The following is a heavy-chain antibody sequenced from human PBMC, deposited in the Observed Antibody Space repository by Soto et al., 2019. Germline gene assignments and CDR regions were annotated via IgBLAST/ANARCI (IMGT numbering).Heavy chain of an antibody. CDR2: IYYRGST. CDR1: GGSISSHY. J-gene: IGHJ6*02. Sequence: SETLSLTCTVSGGSISSHYWSWVRQAPGKGLEWIGHIYYRGSTTYNPSLRSRSTISVDTSNNQFSLKLNSVTTADTAVYYCARDGREASGMDVWGQGTTVTVSS. CDR3: ARDGREASGMDV. D-gene: IGHD1-26*01. V-gene: IGHV4-59*11.